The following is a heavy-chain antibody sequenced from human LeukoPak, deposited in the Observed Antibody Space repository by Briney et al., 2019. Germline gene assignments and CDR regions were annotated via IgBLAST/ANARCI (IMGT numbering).Heavy chain of an antibody. J-gene: IGHJ5*02. V-gene: IGHV4-39*01. CDR1: GGSISSGSYY. CDR3: DRRPIVGSTGFYFDP. Sequence: SETLSLTCTVSGGSISSGSYYWGCIRQPPGKGLEWIGSIYYSGSTYYNPSLKSRVTISLDTSKNQFSLKLASLTAADTAVYYCDRRPIVGSTGFYFDPWGPGTLVTVSS. D-gene: IGHD1-26*01. CDR2: IYYSGST.